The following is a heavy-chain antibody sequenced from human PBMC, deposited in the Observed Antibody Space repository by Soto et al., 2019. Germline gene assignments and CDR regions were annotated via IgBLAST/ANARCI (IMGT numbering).Heavy chain of an antibody. V-gene: IGHV2-5*02. CDR1: GFSLSTSGVA. Sequence: QITLKESGPTLVKPTQTLTLTCTFSGFSLSTSGVAVGWIRQPPGKAPECLALIYWDDDKRYSPSLKSRLTITKDTSKNQVVLTLTNMDPVDTATYYCAHSLIPNWGSRGAFDYWGQGTLVTVSS. CDR2: IYWDDDK. D-gene: IGHD7-27*01. CDR3: AHSLIPNWGSRGAFDY. J-gene: IGHJ4*02.